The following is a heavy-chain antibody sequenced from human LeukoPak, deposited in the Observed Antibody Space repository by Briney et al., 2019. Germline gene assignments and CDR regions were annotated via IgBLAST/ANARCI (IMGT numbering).Heavy chain of an antibody. D-gene: IGHD4-11*01. V-gene: IGHV4-38-2*01. CDR2: IFHSGST. Sequence: SETLPLTCAVSGYSINSGYYWGWIRQTPGKGLEWIGNIFHSGSTYYNPSLKGRVTISVDTSKNQFSLKLRSVTAADTAIYFCARATVSTHYSDYWGPGTLVTVSS. J-gene: IGHJ4*02. CDR1: GYSINSGYY. CDR3: ARATVSTHYSDY.